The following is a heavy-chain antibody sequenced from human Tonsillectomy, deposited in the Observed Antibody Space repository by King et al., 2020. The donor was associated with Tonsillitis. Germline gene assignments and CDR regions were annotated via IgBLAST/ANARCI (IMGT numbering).Heavy chain of an antibody. CDR3: ARLTVEYRSTWYYGGLEY. J-gene: IGHJ4*02. CDR2: ISSRSNYI. CDR1: GLTFSDYS. V-gene: IGHV3-21*01. Sequence: VQLVESGGGLVKPGGSLRLSCAASGLTFSDYSMNWVRQAPGKGLEWVSSISSRSNYIYYADSVKGRFTISRDNAKNSLSLQMNSLRAEDTAVYYCARLTVEYRSTWYYGGLEYWGQGTLVTVSS. D-gene: IGHD6-13*01.